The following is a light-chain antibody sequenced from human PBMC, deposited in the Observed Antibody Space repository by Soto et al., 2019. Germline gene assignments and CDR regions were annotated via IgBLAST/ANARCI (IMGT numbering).Light chain of an antibody. V-gene: IGKV1-5*01. CDR1: QSVSRW. Sequence: DIQMTQSPSTLSASVGDTVTITCRASQSVSRWLNLYQQKSGKAPRLLIYEASNLEIGVPSRFSGSGSGPGFILTIISLQPADSATYYCQQFNSKVWTFGKGTKEEI. J-gene: IGKJ1*01. CDR2: EAS. CDR3: QQFNSKVWT.